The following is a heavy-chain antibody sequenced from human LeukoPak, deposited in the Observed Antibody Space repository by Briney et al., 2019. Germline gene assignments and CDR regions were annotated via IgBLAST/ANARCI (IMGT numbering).Heavy chain of an antibody. CDR1: GGSLNNYF. CDR2: VSDSGRS. D-gene: IGHD3-10*01. Sequence: SETLSLTCAVSGGSLNNYFWNWIRQAPGKGLEWIGEVSDSGRSNYNPSLESRLTISVDTSKDQFSLNLYSATAADTAVYYCARCEGVVGAPFDLWGRGTLVTVSS. V-gene: IGHV4-34*01. CDR3: ARCEGVVGAPFDL. J-gene: IGHJ2*01.